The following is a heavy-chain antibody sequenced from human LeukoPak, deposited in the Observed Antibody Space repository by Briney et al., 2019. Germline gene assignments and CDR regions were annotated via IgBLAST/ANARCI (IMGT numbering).Heavy chain of an antibody. V-gene: IGHV3-23*01. D-gene: IGHD3-16*01. CDR3: ATSRREVGGSVPYYFDY. CDR1: GFTFSSYA. J-gene: IGHJ4*02. CDR2: ISGSGGST. Sequence: GGSLRLSCAASGFTFSSYAMRWVRQAPGKGLEWVSAISGSGGSTYYADSVKGRFTISRDNSKNTLYLQMNSLRAEDTAVYYCATSRREVGGSVPYYFDYWGQGTLVTVSS.